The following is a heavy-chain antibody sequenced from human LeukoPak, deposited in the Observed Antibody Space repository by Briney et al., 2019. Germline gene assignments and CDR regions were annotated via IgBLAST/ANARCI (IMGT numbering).Heavy chain of an antibody. CDR3: TTDHGWLDP. J-gene: IGHJ5*02. Sequence: GGSLRLSCAASGFTFANAWMTWVRQAPGKGLEWVGRIKSKAAGETADYAAPVKGRFSISRDDSKNTLYLQMNSLKTEDTAVYFCTTDHGWLDPWGQGTLVPVSS. V-gene: IGHV3-15*01. CDR2: IKSKAAGETA. CDR1: GFTFANAW.